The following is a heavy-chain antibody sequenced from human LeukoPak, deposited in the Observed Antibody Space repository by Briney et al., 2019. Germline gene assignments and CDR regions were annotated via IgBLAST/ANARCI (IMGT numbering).Heavy chain of an antibody. D-gene: IGHD3-10*01. CDR1: GYTFTGYY. CDR3: ASPLYYYGSGSYYSLDP. J-gene: IGHJ5*02. V-gene: IGHV1-2*02. Sequence: GASGKVSCKASGYTFTGYYMHWVRQAPGRGLEWMGWINPNSGGTNYAQKFQGRVTMTRDTSISTAYMELSRLRSDDTAVYYCASPLYYYGSGSYYSLDPWGQGTLVTVSS. CDR2: INPNSGGT.